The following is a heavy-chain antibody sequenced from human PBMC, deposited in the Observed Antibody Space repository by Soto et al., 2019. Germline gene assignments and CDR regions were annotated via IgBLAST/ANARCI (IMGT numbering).Heavy chain of an antibody. D-gene: IGHD6-19*01. J-gene: IGHJ4*02. CDR3: ARDREYSSGWSRDGSIDY. CDR2: IIPIFGTA. Sequence: GASVKVSCKASGGTFSSSAISWVRQAPEQGLEWMGGIIPIFGTANYAQKFQGSVTITADKSTSTAYMELSSLRAEDTAVYYCARDREYSSGWSRDGSIDYGGQGTLVTVSS. CDR1: GGTFSSSA. V-gene: IGHV1-69*06.